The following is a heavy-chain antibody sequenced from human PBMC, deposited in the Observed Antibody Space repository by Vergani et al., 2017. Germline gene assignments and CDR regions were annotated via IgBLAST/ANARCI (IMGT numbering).Heavy chain of an antibody. Sequence: QLQLQESGPGLVKPSQTLSLTCTVSGGSISSGGYYWSWIRQHPGKGLEWIGYIYYSGTTYYNPSLKSRVTISVDTSKNQFSLKLSSVTAADTAVYYCARGRLLGDYRSFDYWGQGTLVTVSS. CDR2: IYYSGTT. CDR1: GGSISSGGYY. V-gene: IGHV4-31*03. D-gene: IGHD4-17*01. J-gene: IGHJ4*02. CDR3: ARGRLLGDYRSFDY.